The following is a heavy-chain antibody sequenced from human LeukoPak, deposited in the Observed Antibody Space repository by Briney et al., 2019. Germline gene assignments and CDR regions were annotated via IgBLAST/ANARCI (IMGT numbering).Heavy chain of an antibody. J-gene: IGHJ4*02. CDR3: ARNGGWYVFDY. CDR1: GGSISSYY. CDR2: IYHGGST. D-gene: IGHD2-21*01. V-gene: IGHV4-59*08. Sequence: SETLSLTCTVSGGSISSYYWSWIRHSPGKGLEWIGYIYHGGSTNYNPSLKSRVTISIDTSKNQFSLKLSSVTAADTAVYYCARNGGWYVFDYWGQGTLVTVSS.